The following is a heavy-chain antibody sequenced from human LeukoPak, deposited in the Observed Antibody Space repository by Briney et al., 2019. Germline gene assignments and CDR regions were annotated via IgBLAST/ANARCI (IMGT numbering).Heavy chain of an antibody. J-gene: IGHJ3*02. Sequence: PGGSLRLSCAASGFTFSSYAMHWVRQAPGKGLEYVSAISSNGGITYYADSVKGRFTISRDNSKNTLFLQMGSLRAEDMAVYYCARVGTYSAFGIWGQGTMVTVSS. CDR3: ARVGTYSAFGI. CDR1: GFTFSSYA. CDR2: ISSNGGIT. V-gene: IGHV3-64*02. D-gene: IGHD2-15*01.